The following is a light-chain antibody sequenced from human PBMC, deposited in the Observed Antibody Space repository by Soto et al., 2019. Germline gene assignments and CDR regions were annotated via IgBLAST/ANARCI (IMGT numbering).Light chain of an antibody. CDR1: NSNIGSNS. CDR3: AAWDDSLNGVL. Sequence: QSVLTQPPSASGTPGRRVTISCSGSNSNIGSNSVTWYQQLPGTAPKVFIYSSSQRPSGVPDRFSGSKSGTSASLAISGLQSEDEADYYCAAWDDSLNGVLFGGGTKLTVL. V-gene: IGLV1-44*01. CDR2: SSS. J-gene: IGLJ2*01.